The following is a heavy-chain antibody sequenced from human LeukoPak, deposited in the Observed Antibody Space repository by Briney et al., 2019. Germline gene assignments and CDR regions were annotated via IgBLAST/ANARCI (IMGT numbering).Heavy chain of an antibody. D-gene: IGHD4-17*01. CDR1: GFTFSSYS. CDR3: ARGYGDRLDCFDP. Sequence: PGGSLRLSCAASGFTFSSYSMHWVRQAPGKGLEWVAVIWYGGSNKYYADSVKGRFTISRDNPKNTLYLQMNSLRAEDTAVYYCARGYGDRLDCFDPWGQGTLVTVSS. CDR2: IWYGGSNK. J-gene: IGHJ5*02. V-gene: IGHV3-33*08.